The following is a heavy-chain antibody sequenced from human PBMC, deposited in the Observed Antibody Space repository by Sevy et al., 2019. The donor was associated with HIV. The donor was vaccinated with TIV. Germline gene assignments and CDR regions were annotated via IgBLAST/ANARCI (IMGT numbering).Heavy chain of an antibody. CDR2: IYYSGST. Sequence: SETLSLTCTVSGGSISSSSYYWGWIRQPPGKGLEWIGSIYYSGSTYYNPSLKSRVTISVDTSKNQFSLKLSSVTAADTAVYYCARHYDYGDYPSTGERWFDPWGQGTLVTDSS. CDR1: GGSISSSSYY. J-gene: IGHJ5*02. V-gene: IGHV4-39*01. CDR3: ARHYDYGDYPSTGERWFDP. D-gene: IGHD4-17*01.